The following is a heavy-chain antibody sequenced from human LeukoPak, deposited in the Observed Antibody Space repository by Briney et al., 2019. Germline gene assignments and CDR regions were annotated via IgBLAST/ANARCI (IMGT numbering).Heavy chain of an antibody. CDR2: IRYDGSNK. CDR3: AKERRASGYSAFDY. CDR1: GFTFSSYS. D-gene: IGHD3-3*01. V-gene: IGHV3-30*02. Sequence: GGSLRLSCAASGFTFSSYSMNWVRQAPGKGLEWVAFIRYDGSNKYYADSVKGRFTISRDNSKNTLYLQMNSLRAEDTAAYYCAKERRASGYSAFDYWGQGTLVTVSS. J-gene: IGHJ4*02.